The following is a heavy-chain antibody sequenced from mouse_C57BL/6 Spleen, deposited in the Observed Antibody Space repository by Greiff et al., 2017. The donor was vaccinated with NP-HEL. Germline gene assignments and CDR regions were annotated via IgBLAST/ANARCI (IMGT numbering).Heavy chain of an antibody. CDR2: IDPETGGT. CDR1: GYTFTDYE. Sequence: QVQLQQSGAELVRPGASVTLSCKASGYTFTDYEMHWVKQTPVHGLEWIGAIDPETGGTAYNQKFKGKAILTADKSSSTAYMELRSLTSEDSAVYYCTKDYYGSRRFAYWGQGTLVTVSA. J-gene: IGHJ3*01. CDR3: TKDYYGSRRFAY. D-gene: IGHD1-1*01. V-gene: IGHV1-15*01.